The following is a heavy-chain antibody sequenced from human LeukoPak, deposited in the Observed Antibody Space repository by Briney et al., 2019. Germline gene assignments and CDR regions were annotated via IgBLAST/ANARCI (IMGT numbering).Heavy chain of an antibody. V-gene: IGHV3-48*04. CDR2: ISSGSGTI. CDR1: GFTLSSYS. J-gene: IGHJ4*02. D-gene: IGHD6-13*01. CDR3: ARDIAAAGSE. Sequence: GGSLRLSCAASGFTLSSYSMNWVRQAPGRGLEWVSYISSGSGTIYYADSVKGRFTISRDNAKNSLYLQMNSLRAEDTAVYYCARDIAAAGSEWGQGTLVTVSS.